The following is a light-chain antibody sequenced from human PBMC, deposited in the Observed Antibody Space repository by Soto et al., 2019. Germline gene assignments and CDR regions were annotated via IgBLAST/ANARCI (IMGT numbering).Light chain of an antibody. CDR1: QSLNSW. V-gene: IGKV1-5*03. CDR2: KAS. J-gene: IGKJ1*01. Sequence: DIQMTQSPSTLSASVGDRVTITCRASQSLNSWLAWYQHKPGKAPKLLIHKASILASGVPSRFSGSDSRAEFTLTISSLQPDDFATYYCQHYIGYSGMFGQGTKVDIK. CDR3: QHYIGYSGM.